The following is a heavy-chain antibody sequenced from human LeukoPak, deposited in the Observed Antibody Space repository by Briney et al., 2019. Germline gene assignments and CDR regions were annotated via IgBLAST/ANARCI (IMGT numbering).Heavy chain of an antibody. D-gene: IGHD4-17*01. V-gene: IGHV3-66*01. CDR1: GFTVSSNY. CDR2: IYSGGST. J-gene: IGHJ4*02. CDR3: ASCPEHYGVFRRNYFDY. Sequence: GGSLRLSCAASGFTVSSNYISWVRQAPGKALEWVAVIYSGGSTYYADSVKGRFTISRDNSKNTLYLQMNSLRAEDTAVYYCASCPEHYGVFRRNYFDYWGQGTLVTVSS.